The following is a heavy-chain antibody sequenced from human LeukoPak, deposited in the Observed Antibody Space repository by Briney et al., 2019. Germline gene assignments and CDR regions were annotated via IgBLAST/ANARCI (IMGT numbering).Heavy chain of an antibody. Sequence: GGSLRLSCAASGFTFSSYAMSWVRQAPGKGLEWVSAISGSGGSTYYADSVKGRFTISRDNSKNTLYLQMNSLRGEDMAVYYCAKDMLQLWFPDNWGQGILVTVSS. V-gene: IGHV3-23*01. CDR1: GFTFSSYA. J-gene: IGHJ4*02. CDR2: ISGSGGST. D-gene: IGHD5-18*01. CDR3: AKDMLQLWFPDN.